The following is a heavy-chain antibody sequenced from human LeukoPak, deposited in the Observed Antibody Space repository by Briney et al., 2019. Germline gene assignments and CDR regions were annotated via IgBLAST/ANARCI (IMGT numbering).Heavy chain of an antibody. CDR3: ATKQWLAPPPDS. CDR2: INTDGTVT. J-gene: IGHJ4*02. Sequence: GGSLRLSCAASGFTFSKYWMLWVRQAPGKGLESVSRINTDGTVTTYADSVKGRFTVSRDNADNTMFLQMDSVRDEGTAVYYCATKQWLAPPPDSWGQGTPVTVSS. D-gene: IGHD6-19*01. CDR1: GFTFSKYW. V-gene: IGHV3-74*01.